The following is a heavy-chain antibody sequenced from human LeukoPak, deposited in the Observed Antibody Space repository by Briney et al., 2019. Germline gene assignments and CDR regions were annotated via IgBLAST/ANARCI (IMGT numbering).Heavy chain of an antibody. CDR3: ARGVRNDAFDI. J-gene: IGHJ3*02. V-gene: IGHV4-39*07. Sequence: SETLSLTCTVSGGSISSGSYYWGCIRQPPGKGLEWIGTIYYGGSTNYNPSLKSRVTISVDTSKNQFSLKLSSVTAADTAVYYCARGVRNDAFDIWGQGTMVTVSS. CDR1: GGSISSGSYY. D-gene: IGHD3-10*01. CDR2: IYYGGST.